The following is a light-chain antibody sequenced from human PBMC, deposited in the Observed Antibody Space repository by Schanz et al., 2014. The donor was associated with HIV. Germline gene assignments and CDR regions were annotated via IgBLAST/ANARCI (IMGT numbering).Light chain of an antibody. CDR2: DVT. CDR1: SSDVGGYDF. J-gene: IGLJ2*01. CDR3: SSYTTNRTMA. Sequence: QSALTQPASVSGSPGQSINISCTGTSSDVGGYDFVSWYQQHPGKAPKLMIFDVTDRPSGVPDRFSGSKSGNTASLTISGLQADDEGDYYCSSYTTNRTMAFGGGTKLTVL. V-gene: IGLV2-14*01.